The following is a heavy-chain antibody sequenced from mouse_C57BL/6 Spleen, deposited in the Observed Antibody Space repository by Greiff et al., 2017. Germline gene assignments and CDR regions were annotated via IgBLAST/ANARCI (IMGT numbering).Heavy chain of an antibody. J-gene: IGHJ4*01. D-gene: IGHD3-2*02. V-gene: IGHV1-59*01. CDR1: GYTFTSYW. Sequence: QVQLQQPGAELVRPGTSVKLSCKASGYTFTSYWMHWVKQRPGQGLEWIGVIDPSDSYTNYNQKFQGKATLTVDTSSSTAYMQLSSLTSEDSAFYYCARTAQASGYAMDYWGQGTSVTVSS. CDR3: ARTAQASGYAMDY. CDR2: IDPSDSYT.